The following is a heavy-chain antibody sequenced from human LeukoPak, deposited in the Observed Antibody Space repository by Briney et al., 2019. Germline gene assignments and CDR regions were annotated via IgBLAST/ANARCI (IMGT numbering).Heavy chain of an antibody. CDR2: INPNSGGT. Sequence: ASVNVSCKASGYTFTGYYMHWVRQAPGQGLEWMGWINPNSGGTNYAQKFQGRVTMTRDTSISTAYMELSRLRSDDTAVYYCARFRVAGTFEGDFDYWGQGTLVTVSS. J-gene: IGHJ4*02. CDR1: GYTFTGYY. CDR3: ARFRVAGTFEGDFDY. D-gene: IGHD6-19*01. V-gene: IGHV1-2*02.